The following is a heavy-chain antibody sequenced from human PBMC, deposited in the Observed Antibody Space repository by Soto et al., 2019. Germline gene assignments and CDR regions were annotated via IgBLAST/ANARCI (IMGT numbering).Heavy chain of an antibody. CDR3: AHPRGYGVFDAVDI. Sequence: GGSLRLSCASSGIFFSTWAMNRVRQAPGKRLERVSAISKNGYDTYYAESVRGRFTISRDNSINTLYLQMSRLRTEDTAVYYCAHPRGYGVFDAVDIWGQGTMVTVSS. V-gene: IGHV3-23*01. CDR1: GIFFSTWA. J-gene: IGHJ3*02. D-gene: IGHD4-17*01. CDR2: ISKNGYDT.